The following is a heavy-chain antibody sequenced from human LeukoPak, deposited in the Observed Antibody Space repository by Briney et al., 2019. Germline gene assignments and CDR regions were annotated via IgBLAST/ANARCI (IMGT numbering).Heavy chain of an antibody. Sequence: GGSLRLSCAASGFTFSSYWMHWVRQAPGKGLVWVSRISGDGSTTSYADSVKGRFTISRDNAKNTLHLQMNSLRVEDTSVYYCTRGTYYGSFDLWGQGTLVTVSS. CDR1: GFTFSSYW. J-gene: IGHJ4*02. CDR3: TRGTYYGSFDL. D-gene: IGHD4-17*01. V-gene: IGHV3-74*01. CDR2: ISGDGSTT.